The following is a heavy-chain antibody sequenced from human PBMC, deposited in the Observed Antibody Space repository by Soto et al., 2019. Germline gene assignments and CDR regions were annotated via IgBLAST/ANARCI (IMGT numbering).Heavy chain of an antibody. CDR3: ARNHYDYVWGSYRPLGFDY. V-gene: IGHV4-38-2*01. J-gene: IGHJ4*02. CDR2: IYRGGIT. Sequence: PSETLSLTCAVSGYSISSGLYWGCIRQPPGKGVEWIGTIYRGGITYYNPSLKSRVTISVDTSKNQFSLKLSSVTAADTAVYYCARNHYDYVWGSYRPLGFDYWGQGTLVTVSS. CDR1: GYSISSGLY. D-gene: IGHD3-16*02.